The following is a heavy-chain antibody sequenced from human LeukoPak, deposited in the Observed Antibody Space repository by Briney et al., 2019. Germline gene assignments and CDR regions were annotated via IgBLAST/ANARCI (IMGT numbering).Heavy chain of an antibody. J-gene: IGHJ4*02. Sequence: GGSLRLSCAASGFTFSSYEMNWVRQAPGKGLEWVSYMSSSGSTIYYADSVKGRFTISRDNAKNSLYLQMNSLRAEDTAVYYCARDYCSSTSCYSGAFDYWGQGTLVTVSS. CDR1: GFTFSSYE. D-gene: IGHD2-2*02. V-gene: IGHV3-48*03. CDR3: ARDYCSSTSCYSGAFDY. CDR2: MSSSGSTI.